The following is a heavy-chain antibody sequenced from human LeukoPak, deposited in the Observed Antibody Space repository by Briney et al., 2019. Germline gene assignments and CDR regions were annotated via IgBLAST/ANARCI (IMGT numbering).Heavy chain of an antibody. CDR3: AELGITMIGGV. Sequence: GGSLRLSCAASGFTFSNYGMHWVRQAPGKGLEWVSYISSSGSTIYYADSVKGRFTISRDNAKNSLYLQMNSLRAEDTAVYYCAELGITMIGGVWGKGTTVTTSS. J-gene: IGHJ6*04. V-gene: IGHV3-48*04. CDR1: GFTFSNYG. CDR2: ISSSGSTI. D-gene: IGHD3-10*02.